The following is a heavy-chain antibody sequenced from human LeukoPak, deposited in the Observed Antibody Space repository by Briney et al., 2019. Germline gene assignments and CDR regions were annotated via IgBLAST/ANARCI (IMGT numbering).Heavy chain of an antibody. D-gene: IGHD6-13*01. J-gene: IGHJ4*02. Sequence: APVKVSCKASGYTFTSYYMRWVRQAPGQGLEWMGIINPSGGSTSYAQKFQGRVTMTRDTSTSTVYMELSSLRSEDTAVYYCARERGIAAAGTYLGYWGQGTLVTVSS. CDR3: ARERGIAAAGTYLGY. CDR1: GYTFTSYY. CDR2: INPSGGST. V-gene: IGHV1-46*01.